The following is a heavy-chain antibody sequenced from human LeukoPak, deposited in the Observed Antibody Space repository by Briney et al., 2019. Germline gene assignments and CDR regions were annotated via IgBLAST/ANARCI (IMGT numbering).Heavy chain of an antibody. CDR3: ARDTNPATVVTLYYYYGLDV. J-gene: IGHJ6*02. CDR2: ISAHNGNT. D-gene: IGHD4-23*01. CDR1: GYTFTSYG. V-gene: IGHV1-18*01. Sequence: ASVKVSCKASGYTFTSYGISWVRQAPGQGLEWMGWISAHNGNTYYAQKLRGRVTMTTDTSTSTAYMELRSLRSDDTAVYYCARDTNPATVVTLYYYYGLDVWGQGTTVTVSS.